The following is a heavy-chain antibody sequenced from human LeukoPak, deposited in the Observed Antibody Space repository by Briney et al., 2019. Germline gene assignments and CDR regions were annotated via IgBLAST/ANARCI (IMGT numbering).Heavy chain of an antibody. D-gene: IGHD3-22*01. CDR1: GGTFSSYA. J-gene: IGHJ4*02. Sequence: ASVKVSCKASGGTFSSYAISWVRQAPGQGLEWMGGIIPIFGTANYAQKFQGRVTITADESTSTAYMELSSPRSEDTAVYYCARGPLADYYDSSGYTYYFDYWGQGTLVTVSS. V-gene: IGHV1-69*13. CDR3: ARGPLADYYDSSGYTYYFDY. CDR2: IIPIFGTA.